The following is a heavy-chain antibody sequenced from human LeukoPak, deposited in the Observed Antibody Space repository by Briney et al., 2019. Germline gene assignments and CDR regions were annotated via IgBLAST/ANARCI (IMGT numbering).Heavy chain of an antibody. V-gene: IGHV1-8*03. CDR2: INPNSATT. CDR1: GYTFTDYD. Sequence: ASVKVSCMTSGYTFTDYDLHWVRQAHGQGLEWMRWINPNSATTNYAQRLQGRVTSTRDTSLSVAYMELSSLTSEDAAVYFCARGDFGETNTAFDVWGQGTLVAVSS. J-gene: IGHJ3*01. CDR3: ARGDFGETNTAFDV. D-gene: IGHD4-17*01.